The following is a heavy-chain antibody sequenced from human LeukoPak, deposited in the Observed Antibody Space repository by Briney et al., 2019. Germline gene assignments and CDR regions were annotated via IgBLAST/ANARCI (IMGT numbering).Heavy chain of an antibody. J-gene: IGHJ6*03. CDR1: GGSIGSYY. V-gene: IGHV4-4*07. CDR3: ASSISVTAISYYYMDV. D-gene: IGHD2-21*02. Sequence: SETLSLTCTVSGGSIGSYYWSWIRQPAGKGLEWIGRIYTSGSTNYNPSLKSRVTMSVDTSKNQFSLKLSSVTAADTAVYYCASSISVTAISYYYMDVWGKGTTVTVSS. CDR2: IYTSGST.